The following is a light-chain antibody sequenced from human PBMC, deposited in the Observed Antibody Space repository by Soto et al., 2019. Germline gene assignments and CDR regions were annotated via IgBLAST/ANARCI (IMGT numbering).Light chain of an antibody. CDR2: WAS. CDR3: QQYYGTPLT. CDR1: QSVLYSSNNKNY. J-gene: IGKJ4*01. V-gene: IGKV4-1*01. Sequence: DIVMTQSPDSLAVSLGERATINCKSSQSVLYSSNNKNYLAWYQQKPGQPPKLLIYWASTRESGVPDRFSGSGSGTDFTLTISSLQAEDGAVYYGQQYYGTPLTFGGGTKVEIK.